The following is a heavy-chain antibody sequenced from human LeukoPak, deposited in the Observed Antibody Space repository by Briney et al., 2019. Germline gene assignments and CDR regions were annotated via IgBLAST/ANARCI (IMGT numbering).Heavy chain of an antibody. Sequence: GGSLRLSCAASGFTFSSYAMSWVRQAPGRGLEWVAGISGSGGGTRYADSVKGRFTISRDNAKNTLYLQMNSLRAEDTAVYFCAKRGVVIRVILVGFHKEAYYFESWGQGALVTVSS. D-gene: IGHD3/OR15-3a*01. V-gene: IGHV3-23*01. CDR3: AKRGVVIRVILVGFHKEAYYFES. CDR2: ISGSGGGT. J-gene: IGHJ4*02. CDR1: GFTFSSYA.